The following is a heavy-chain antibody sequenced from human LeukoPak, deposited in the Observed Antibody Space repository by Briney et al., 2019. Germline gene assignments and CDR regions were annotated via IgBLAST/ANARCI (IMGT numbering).Heavy chain of an antibody. D-gene: IGHD6-19*01. CDR2: INPNSGGT. CDR1: GYTFTGYY. CDR3: ARDPVYSSYPLDY. J-gene: IGHJ4*02. V-gene: IGHV1-2*02. Sequence: ASVKVSCKASGYTFTGYYMHWVRQAPGQGLEWMGWINPNSGGTNYAQKFQGRVTMTRDTSISTAYMELSRLRSDDTAVYYCARDPVYSSYPLDYWGQGTLVTVSS.